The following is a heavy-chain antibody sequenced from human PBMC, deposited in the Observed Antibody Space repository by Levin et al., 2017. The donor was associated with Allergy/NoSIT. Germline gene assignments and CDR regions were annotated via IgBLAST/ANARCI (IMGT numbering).Heavy chain of an antibody. CDR2: INHSGST. CDR1: GGSFSGYY. Sequence: SETLSLTCAVYGGSFSGYYWNWIRQPPGKGLEWIGEINHSGSTNYNPSLKSRVTISLDRSKNQFSLNLSSVTAADTAFYYCARGRRETGVTTTGSLWSRGTYYFYYMDVWGKGTTVTVSS. J-gene: IGHJ6*03. V-gene: IGHV4-34*01. CDR3: ARGRRETGVTTTGSLWSRGTYYFYYMDV. D-gene: IGHD6-13*01.